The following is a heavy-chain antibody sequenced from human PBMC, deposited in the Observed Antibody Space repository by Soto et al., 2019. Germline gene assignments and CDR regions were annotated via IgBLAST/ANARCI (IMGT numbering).Heavy chain of an antibody. D-gene: IGHD6-19*01. CDR3: ARVRGAGSGWYEAFDI. J-gene: IGHJ3*02. V-gene: IGHV3-21*01. CDR1: GFTFSSYS. Sequence: GGSLRLSCAASGFTFSSYSMNWVRQAPGKGLEWVSSISSSSSYIYYADSVKGRFTISRDNAKNSLYLQMNSLRAEDTAVYYCARVRGAGSGWYEAFDIWGQGTMVTVSS. CDR2: ISSSSSYI.